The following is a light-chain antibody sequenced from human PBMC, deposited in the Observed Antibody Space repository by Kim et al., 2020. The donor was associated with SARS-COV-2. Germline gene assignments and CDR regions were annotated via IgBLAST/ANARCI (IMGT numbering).Light chain of an antibody. J-gene: IGKJ2*01. Sequence: SVSPGSSAPPSCRASQKIHTHLAWYQQRPGQSPRLLICGASTRATGVPARFSGSGSGTEFTLTISSLQSEDFATDSCKQFHNWPQTFGQGTKLEI. CDR3: KQFHNWPQT. CDR1: QKIHTH. CDR2: GAS. V-gene: IGKV3-15*01.